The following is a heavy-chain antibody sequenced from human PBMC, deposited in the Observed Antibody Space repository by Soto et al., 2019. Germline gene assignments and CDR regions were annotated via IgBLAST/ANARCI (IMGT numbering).Heavy chain of an antibody. J-gene: IGHJ3*02. CDR2: IYHSGST. V-gene: IGHV4-4*02. CDR1: CGSISSSNW. D-gene: IGHD6-13*01. Sequence: SETLSLTCAVSCGSISSSNWWSWVRQPPGKGLEWIGEIYHSGSTNYNPSLKSRVTISVDKSKNQFSLKLSSVTAADTAVYYCAREGIAAAGTQAFDIWGQGTMVTVSS. CDR3: AREGIAAAGTQAFDI.